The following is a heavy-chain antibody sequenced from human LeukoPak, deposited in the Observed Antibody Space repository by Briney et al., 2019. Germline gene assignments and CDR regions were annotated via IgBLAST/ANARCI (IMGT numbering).Heavy chain of an antibody. J-gene: IGHJ4*02. CDR2: ISGSGGST. CDR3: ARAYGDYVPFDY. CDR1: GFTFSSYA. Sequence: PGGSLRLSCAASGFTFSSYAMSWVRQAQGKGLEWVSAISGSGGSTYYADSVKGRFTISRDNSKNTLYLQMNSLRAEDTAVYYCARAYGDYVPFDYWGQGTLVTVSS. D-gene: IGHD4-17*01. V-gene: IGHV3-23*01.